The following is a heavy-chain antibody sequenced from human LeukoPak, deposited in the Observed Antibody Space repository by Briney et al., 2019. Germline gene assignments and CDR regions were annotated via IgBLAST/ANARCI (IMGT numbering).Heavy chain of an antibody. J-gene: IGHJ4*02. CDR1: GYTFTGYY. V-gene: IGHV1-2*06. CDR2: INPNTGAT. CDR3: ARDRVGSGWPRPYYFEN. D-gene: IGHD6-19*01. Sequence: ASVKVSCKPSGYTFTGYYLHWVRQAPGQGLEWMGRINPNTGATISAQKFQGRVTMTRDTSINTAYMELSRLTSDDTAVYYCARDRVGSGWPRPYYFENWGQGTLVTVSS.